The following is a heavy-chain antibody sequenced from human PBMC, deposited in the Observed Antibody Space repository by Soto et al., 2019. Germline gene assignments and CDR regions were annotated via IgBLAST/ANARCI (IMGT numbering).Heavy chain of an antibody. D-gene: IGHD6-13*01. CDR1: GGTFSSYA. CDR3: ARASSIAAAGNNFDY. V-gene: IGHV1-69*13. CDR2: IIPIFGTA. Sequence: GALVKVSCKASGGTFSSYAISWVRQAPGQGLEWMGGIIPIFGTANYAQKFQGRVTITADESTSTAYMELSSLRSEDTAVYYCARASSIAAAGNNFDYWGQGTLVTVSS. J-gene: IGHJ4*02.